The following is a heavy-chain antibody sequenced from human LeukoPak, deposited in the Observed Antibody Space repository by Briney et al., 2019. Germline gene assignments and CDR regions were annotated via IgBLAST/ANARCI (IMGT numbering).Heavy chain of an antibody. J-gene: IGHJ4*02. CDR2: IIPILDVT. CDR1: GGSLSNLV. CDR3: ARGIID. D-gene: IGHD2/OR15-2a*01. Sequence: GASVKVSCTASGGSLSNLVISWVRQAPGQGLEWMGRIIPILDVTNYAQKFQGRVTLTADKSTTTFYMELNSLRSEDTAVYYCARGIIDWGQGTLVTVSS. V-gene: IGHV1-69*04.